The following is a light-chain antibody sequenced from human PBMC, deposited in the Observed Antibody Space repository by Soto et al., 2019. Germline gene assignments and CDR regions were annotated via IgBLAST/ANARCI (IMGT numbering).Light chain of an antibody. J-gene: IGKJ1*01. V-gene: IGKV1-39*01. Sequence: ILMTQSPSSLSAFVGDRVTITCRASQDIGNFLAWYQQKPGKVPKLLIYAASSLQSGAPSRFSGSGSGTDFTHTISSLQPEDFATYYCQQSYSTPVTFGQGTKVDIK. CDR3: QQSYSTPVT. CDR2: AAS. CDR1: QDIGNF.